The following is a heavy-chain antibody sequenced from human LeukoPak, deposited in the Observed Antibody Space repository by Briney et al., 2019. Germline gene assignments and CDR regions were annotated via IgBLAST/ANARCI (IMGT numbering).Heavy chain of an antibody. Sequence: PGGSLRLSCAASGFTFSGSAMHWVRQASGKGLEWVGRIRSKANSYATAYAASVRGRVTIPRDDSKHTAYLQMNSLKTEDTAVYYCTRRGGDMITFGGVIVNDYWGQGTLVTVSS. J-gene: IGHJ4*02. CDR3: TRRGGDMITFGGVIVNDY. CDR2: IRSKANSYAT. V-gene: IGHV3-73*01. CDR1: GFTFSGSA. D-gene: IGHD3-16*02.